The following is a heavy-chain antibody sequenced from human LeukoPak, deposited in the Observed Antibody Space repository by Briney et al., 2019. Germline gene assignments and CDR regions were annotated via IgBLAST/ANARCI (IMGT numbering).Heavy chain of an antibody. CDR2: TSYDESNK. D-gene: IGHD6-6*01. V-gene: IGHV3-30*04. CDR3: ARVVVSSSSDYLDY. CDR1: GFTFSNYA. J-gene: IGHJ4*02. Sequence: GSLRLSCAASGFTFSNYAMHWVRQAPGKGLEWVAVTSYDESNKYYADSVKGRFTISRDNSKKTLYLQMNSLRGEDTAVYYCARVVVSSSSDYLDYWGQGTLVIVSS.